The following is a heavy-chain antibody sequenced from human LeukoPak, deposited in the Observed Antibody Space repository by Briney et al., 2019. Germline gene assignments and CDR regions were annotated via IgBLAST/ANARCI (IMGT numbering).Heavy chain of an antibody. V-gene: IGHV3-21*01. CDR1: GFTFSRYT. Sequence: GGSLRLSCAASGFTFSRYTMNWVRQAPGKGLEWVSSISGSSTYIYYADSVKGRFTISRDNAKNSLYLQMNSLRAEDTAVYYCARDPKGYCSSTSCYASSYFDYWGQGTLVTVSS. D-gene: IGHD2-2*01. J-gene: IGHJ4*02. CDR3: ARDPKGYCSSTSCYASSYFDY. CDR2: ISGSSTYI.